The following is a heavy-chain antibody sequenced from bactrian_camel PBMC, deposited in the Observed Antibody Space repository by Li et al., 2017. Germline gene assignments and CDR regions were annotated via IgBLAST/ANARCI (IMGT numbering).Heavy chain of an antibody. CDR3: AEGRGSRGEHCYSLNY. V-gene: IGHV3S54*01. Sequence: QLVESGGGSVQAGGSLKLSCTGSGYIFNKCKMGWYRQAPGKEREFVARIATGSGNTYYADSVKGRLTISQDNAKNTVYLQMNNLQPEDTAMYYCAEGRGSRGEHCYSLNYWGQGTQVTVS. CDR2: IATGSGNT. CDR1: GYIFNKCK. J-gene: IGHJ4*01. D-gene: IGHD6*01.